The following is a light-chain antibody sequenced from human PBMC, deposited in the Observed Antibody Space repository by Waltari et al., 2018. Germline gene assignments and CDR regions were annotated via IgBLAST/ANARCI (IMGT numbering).Light chain of an antibody. V-gene: IGKV3-20*01. CDR3: QQYGSVPYT. CDR1: ETVGSSY. CDR2: GTS. J-gene: IGKJ2*01. Sequence: EIVLTQSPGTPSLSQGESATLSCRSSETVGSSYLAWFQQRPGLPPRLLIYGTSTRATGIPDRFSGSGSGTDFTLTISRLEPEDSATFYCQQYGSVPYTFGQGTKLEIK.